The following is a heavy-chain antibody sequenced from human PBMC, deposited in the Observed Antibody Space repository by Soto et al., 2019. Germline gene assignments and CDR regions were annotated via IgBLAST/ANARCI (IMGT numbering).Heavy chain of an antibody. CDR1: GYTFTSYG. D-gene: IGHD6-13*01. V-gene: IGHV1-3*01. CDR3: VRRHVSATGIDWFDP. Sequence: ASVKVSCKASGYTFTSYGIHWVRQAPGQRLEWMGWINAANGDTKYSPKFQGRVTITRDTSASTAYMELSSLRSEDTAVYYCVRRHVSATGIDWFDPWGQGTLVTVYS. J-gene: IGHJ5*02. CDR2: INAANGDT.